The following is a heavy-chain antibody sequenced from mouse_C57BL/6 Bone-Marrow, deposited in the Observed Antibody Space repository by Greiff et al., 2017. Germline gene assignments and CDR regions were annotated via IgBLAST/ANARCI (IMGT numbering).Heavy chain of an antibody. CDR3: ASNYYGSSYDY. Sequence: EVQLVESGGDLVKPGGSLKLSCAASGFTFSSYGMSWVRQTPDKRLEWVATISSGGSYTYYPDSVKGRFTISRDNAKNTLYLQMSSLKSEDTAMYYCASNYYGSSYDYWGQGTTLTVPS. D-gene: IGHD1-1*01. CDR2: ISSGGSYT. V-gene: IGHV5-6*01. J-gene: IGHJ2*01. CDR1: GFTFSSYG.